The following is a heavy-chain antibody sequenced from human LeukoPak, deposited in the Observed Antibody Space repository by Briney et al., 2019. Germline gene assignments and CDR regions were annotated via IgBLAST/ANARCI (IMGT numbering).Heavy chain of an antibody. D-gene: IGHD2-2*01. CDR1: GGSISSGSYY. Sequence: PSQTLSLTCTVSGGSISSGSYYWSWIRQPAGKGLEWIGRIYTSGSTNYNPSLKSRVTISVDTSKNQLSLKLSSVTAADTAVYYCASGPATAKNWFDPWGQGTLVTVSS. CDR3: ASGPATAKNWFDP. J-gene: IGHJ5*02. CDR2: IYTSGST. V-gene: IGHV4-61*02.